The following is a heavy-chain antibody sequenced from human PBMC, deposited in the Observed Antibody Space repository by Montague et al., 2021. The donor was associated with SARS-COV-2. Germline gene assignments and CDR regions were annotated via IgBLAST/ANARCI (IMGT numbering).Heavy chain of an antibody. CDR2: VYDSGST. D-gene: IGHD5-18*01. CDR3: AREGGRIQLWLRGEDAFHI. V-gene: IGHV4-31*03. J-gene: IGHJ3*02. Sequence: TLSLTCTVSGGSISDGGYSWTWIRQHTGKGLEGIGYVYDSGSTFYNPTSKSRITISVDTSKNQFYLKLSSVTAADTAVYYCAREGGRIQLWLRGEDAFHIWGQGTLVTVSS. CDR1: GGSISDGGYS.